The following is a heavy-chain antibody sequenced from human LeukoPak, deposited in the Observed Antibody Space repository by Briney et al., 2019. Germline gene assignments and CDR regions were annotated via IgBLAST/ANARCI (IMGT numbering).Heavy chain of an antibody. CDR1: GFALSNYA. V-gene: IGHV3-23*01. CDR3: ARAPVTSCRGAFCYPFDI. Sequence: GGSLRLSCAASGFALSNYAMSWVRQAPGKGLEWVSATSSSDAGTYHAESVRGRFTISRDNSKNTLYLQMNSLRADDAAVYYCARAPVTSCRGAFCYPFDIWGQGTLVTVSS. CDR2: TSSSDAGT. D-gene: IGHD2-15*01. J-gene: IGHJ4*02.